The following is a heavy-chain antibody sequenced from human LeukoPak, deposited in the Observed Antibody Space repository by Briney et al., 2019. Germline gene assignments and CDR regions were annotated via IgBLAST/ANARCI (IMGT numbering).Heavy chain of an antibody. CDR1: GFTLSNYW. CDR2: IKQDGSEI. CDR3: ATEVGTPAVRSAFNI. J-gene: IGHJ3*02. D-gene: IGHD2-15*01. V-gene: IGHV3-7*01. Sequence: GGSLRLSCVASGFTLSNYWMSWVRQAPGKGLGWVANIKQDGSEINYVDSVKGRFTISRDNAKNSLYLQMNSLRAEDTAVYYCATEVGTPAVRSAFNIWGQGTMVTVSS.